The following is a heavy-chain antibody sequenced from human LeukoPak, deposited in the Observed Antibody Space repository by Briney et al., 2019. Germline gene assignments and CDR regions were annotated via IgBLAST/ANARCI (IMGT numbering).Heavy chain of an antibody. CDR3: ARDPRGMIVVVEDAFDI. CDR1: GYSISSSYY. CDR2: IYHSGRT. D-gene: IGHD3-22*01. V-gene: IGHV4-38-2*02. Sequence: SETLSLTCTVSGYSISSSYYWGWIRQPPGKGLEWIGSIYHSGRTYYNPSLKRRVTISVDTSKNQFSLKLSSVTAADTAVYYCARDPRGMIVVVEDAFDIWGQGTMVTVSS. J-gene: IGHJ3*02.